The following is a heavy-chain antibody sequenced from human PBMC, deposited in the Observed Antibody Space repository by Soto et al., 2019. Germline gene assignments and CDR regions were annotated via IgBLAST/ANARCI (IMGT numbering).Heavy chain of an antibody. CDR3: VKGQGSSWYFWFDP. Sequence: SGGSLRLSCSVSGFTFSNYAMHWVRQAPGKGLEYVSALSSNGVNTYYADSVKGRFTISRDTSMNTLYLQMSSLRTEDTAVYYCVKGQGSSWYFWFDPWGQGTLVTVSS. CDR1: GFTFSNYA. V-gene: IGHV3-64D*06. CDR2: LSSNGVNT. D-gene: IGHD6-13*01. J-gene: IGHJ5*02.